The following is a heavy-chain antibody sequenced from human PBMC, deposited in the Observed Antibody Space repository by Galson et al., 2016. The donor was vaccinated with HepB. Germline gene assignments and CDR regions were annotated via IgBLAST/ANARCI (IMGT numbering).Heavy chain of an antibody. CDR2: IYWDDDK. CDR1: GFSLRTSGVG. Sequence: PALVKPTQTLTLTCTFSGFSLRTSGVGAGWIRQPPGKALEWLALIYWDDDKHYNPSLKSRLTITKDTSENQVVLTMTNLDPVDTATYFCAHSEPPYGDYSAYYYGMDVWGQGTTVTVSS. CDR3: AHSEPPYGDYSAYYYGMDV. J-gene: IGHJ6*02. V-gene: IGHV2-5*02. D-gene: IGHD4-17*01.